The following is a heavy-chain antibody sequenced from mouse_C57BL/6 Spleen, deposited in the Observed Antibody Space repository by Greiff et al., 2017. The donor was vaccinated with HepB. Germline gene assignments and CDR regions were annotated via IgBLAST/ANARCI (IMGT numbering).Heavy chain of an antibody. V-gene: IGHV1-19*01. D-gene: IGHD2-5*01. CDR2: INPYNGGT. J-gene: IGHJ3*01. Sequence: VQLQQSGPVLVKPGASVKMSCKASGYTFTDYYMNWVKQSHGKSLEWIGVINPYNGGTSYNQKFKGKATLTVDKSSSTAYMELNSLTSEDSAVYYCARRGSNYEFFAYWGQGTLVTVSA. CDR3: ARRGSNYEFFAY. CDR1: GYTFTDYY.